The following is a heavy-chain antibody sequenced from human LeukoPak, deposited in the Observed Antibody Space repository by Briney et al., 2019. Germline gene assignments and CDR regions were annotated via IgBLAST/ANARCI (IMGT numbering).Heavy chain of an antibody. V-gene: IGHV3-73*01. J-gene: IGHJ4*02. D-gene: IGHD3-9*01. CDR1: GLTFSGSG. CDR2: IGRQGDSDAT. CDR3: AGNYNFLTGLHY. Sequence: GGSRRLSCAASGLTFSGSGIHWVRQASGKGLEWLGRIGRQGDSDATRYAASLKGKFTISRVDSSNTAYLQMNSLKTEDTAVYYCAGNYNFLTGLHYWGQGTLVTVSS.